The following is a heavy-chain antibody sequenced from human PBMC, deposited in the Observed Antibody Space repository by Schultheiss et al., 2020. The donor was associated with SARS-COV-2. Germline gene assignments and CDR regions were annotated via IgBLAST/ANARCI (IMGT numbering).Heavy chain of an antibody. D-gene: IGHD4-23*01. CDR3: ARSNPHYGGSAFDI. CDR2: IWYDGSNK. V-gene: IGHV3-33*01. CDR1: GFTFSSYG. J-gene: IGHJ3*02. Sequence: GESLKISCAASGFTFSSYGMHWVRQAPGKGLEWVAVIWYDGSNKYYADSVKGRFTISRDNSKNTLYLQMNSLRAEDTAVYYCARSNPHYGGSAFDIWGQGTMVTVSS.